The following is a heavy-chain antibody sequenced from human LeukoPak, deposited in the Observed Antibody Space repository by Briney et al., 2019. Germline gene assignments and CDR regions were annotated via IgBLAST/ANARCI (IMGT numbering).Heavy chain of an antibody. V-gene: IGHV1-46*01. J-gene: IGHJ4*02. CDR3: ARDRPVMITFGGVIIAAY. CDR1: GYTFTSYY. D-gene: IGHD3-16*02. CDR2: INPSGGST. Sequence: VASVKVSCKASGYTFTSYYMHWVRQAPGQGLEWMGIINPSGGSTSYAQKFQGRVTMTTDRSTNTVYMELRSLRSDDTAVYYCARDRPVMITFGGVIIAAYWGQGTLVSVSS.